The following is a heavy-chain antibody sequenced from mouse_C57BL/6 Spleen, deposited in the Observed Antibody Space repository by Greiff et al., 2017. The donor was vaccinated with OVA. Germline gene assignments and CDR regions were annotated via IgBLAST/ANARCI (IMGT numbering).Heavy chain of an antibody. CDR1: GYTFTDYE. D-gene: IGHD1-1*01. Sequence: VKLVESGAELVRPGASVTLSCKASGYTFTDYEMHWVKQTPVHGLEWIGAIDPETGGTAYNQKFKGKAILTADKSSSTAYMALRSLTSEDSAVYYCTRPFYYGSSYWYFDVWGTGTTVTVSS. J-gene: IGHJ1*03. CDR2: IDPETGGT. V-gene: IGHV1-15*01. CDR3: TRPFYYGSSYWYFDV.